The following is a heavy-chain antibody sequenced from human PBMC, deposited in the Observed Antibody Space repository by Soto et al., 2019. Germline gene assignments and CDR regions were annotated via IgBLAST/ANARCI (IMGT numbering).Heavy chain of an antibody. J-gene: IGHJ4*02. D-gene: IGHD1-26*01. CDR1: GFTFSSDG. CDR3: AKVNSGSYPN. CDR2: ISYDGSNK. Sequence: PGGSLRLSCAASGFTFSSDGMHWVRQAPGKGLEWVAVISYDGSNKYYADSVKGRFTISRDNSKNTLYLQMNSLRAEDTAVYYCAKVNSGSYPNWGQGTLVTVSS. V-gene: IGHV3-30*18.